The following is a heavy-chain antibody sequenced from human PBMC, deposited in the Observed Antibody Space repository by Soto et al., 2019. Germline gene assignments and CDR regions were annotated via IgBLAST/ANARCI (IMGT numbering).Heavy chain of an antibody. D-gene: IGHD2-15*01. V-gene: IGHV1-3*01. J-gene: IGHJ6*03. CDR3: ASLGYCSGGSCYGPLSGYYMDV. CDR2: INAGNGNT. CDR1: GYTFTSYA. Sequence: ASVKVSCKASGYTFTSYAMHWVRQAPGQRLEWMGWINAGNGNTKYSQKFQGRVTITRDTSASTAYMELSSLRSEDTAVYYCASLGYCSGGSCYGPLSGYYMDVWGKGTTVTVSS.